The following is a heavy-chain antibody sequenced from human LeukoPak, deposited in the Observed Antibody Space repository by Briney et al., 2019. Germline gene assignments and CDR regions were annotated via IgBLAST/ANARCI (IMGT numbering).Heavy chain of an antibody. CDR1: GFTFSSYW. V-gene: IGHV3-7*01. Sequence: EGSLRLSCAASGFTFSSYWMSWVRQAPGKGLEWVANIRQDGSEKYYVGSVKGRFTISRDNAKNTLYLQMNSLRAEDTAVYYCVAGGGYWGQGTLVTVSS. CDR2: IRQDGSEK. CDR3: VAGGGY. D-gene: IGHD2-8*02. J-gene: IGHJ4*02.